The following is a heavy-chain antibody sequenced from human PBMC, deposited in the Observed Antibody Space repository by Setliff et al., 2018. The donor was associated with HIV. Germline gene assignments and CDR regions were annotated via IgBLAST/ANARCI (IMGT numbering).Heavy chain of an antibody. J-gene: IGHJ4*02. D-gene: IGHD1-1*01. V-gene: IGHV1-8*02. CDR3: ARRARESTALHSDWNDVLFFDY. CDR2: MNPKSGNT. Sequence: ASVKVSCKTSGDTFTSYDINWVRQAAGHGLEWMGWMNPKSGNTGYARKFQGRVTMTRKTSISTAYMELRSLRSDDTAVYYCARRARESTALHSDWNDVLFFDYWGQGTLVTVSS. CDR1: GDTFTSYD.